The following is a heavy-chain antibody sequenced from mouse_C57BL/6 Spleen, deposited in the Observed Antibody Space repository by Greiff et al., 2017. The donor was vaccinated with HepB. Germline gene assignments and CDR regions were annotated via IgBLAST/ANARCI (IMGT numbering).Heavy chain of an antibody. CDR1: GYTFTSYW. CDR3: ASSNYPYYAMDY. V-gene: IGHV1-72*01. J-gene: IGHJ4*01. Sequence: VQLQQPGAELVKPGASVKLSCKASGYTFTSYWMQWVKQRPGQGLEWIGEIDPNSGGTKYNEKFKSKATLTVDKPSSTAYMQLSSLTSEDSAVYYCASSNYPYYAMDYWGQGTSVTVSS. D-gene: IGHD2-5*01. CDR2: IDPNSGGT.